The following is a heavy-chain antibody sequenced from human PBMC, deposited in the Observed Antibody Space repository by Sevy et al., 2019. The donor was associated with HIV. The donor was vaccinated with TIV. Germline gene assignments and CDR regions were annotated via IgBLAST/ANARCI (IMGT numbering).Heavy chain of an antibody. Sequence: GGSLRLSCAASGFTPSTYGMHWGRQAPGKGLEWVAVIGYGGSNKNYPDSVKGRFTISRDNSKNTLSLQMDSLRAEDTAVYYCARDPRMYGDYLLAYFDYWGQGTLVTVSS. CDR1: GFTPSTYG. J-gene: IGHJ4*02. CDR2: IGYGGSNK. D-gene: IGHD2-8*01. V-gene: IGHV3-33*01. CDR3: ARDPRMYGDYLLAYFDY.